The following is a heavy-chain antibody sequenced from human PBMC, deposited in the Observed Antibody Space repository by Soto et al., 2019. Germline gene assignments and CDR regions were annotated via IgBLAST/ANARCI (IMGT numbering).Heavy chain of an antibody. J-gene: IGHJ4*02. Sequence: EVQLVESGGGLVKPGGSLRLSCAASGFTFSDAWMMWVRQAPGKGLEWVGRIKSRTDGGTTDYAPAVEGRFTISRDDSRDTLYLQMNSLKTEDSALYYCLRGRPSGDYNDYWGQGTLVTVSS. D-gene: IGHD1-26*01. V-gene: IGHV3-15*07. CDR1: GFTFSDAW. CDR3: LRGRPSGDYNDY. CDR2: IKSRTDGGTT.